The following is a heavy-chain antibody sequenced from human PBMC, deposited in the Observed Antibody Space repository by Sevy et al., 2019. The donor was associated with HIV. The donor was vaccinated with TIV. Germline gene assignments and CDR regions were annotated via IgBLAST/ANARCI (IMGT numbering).Heavy chain of an antibody. D-gene: IGHD3-10*01. CDR1: GFTFRTSG. J-gene: IGHJ4*02. Sequence: GGSLRLSCVTSGFTFRTSGMHWVRQSPGKGLEWVAVISYDEAHKNYADSVKGRFSISKDKSKNTLYLQMRSLRTEDTVVYYCAKDYSAGITMVRGAYRARGDYFDYWGQGTQVTVSS. CDR2: ISYDEAHK. V-gene: IGHV3-30*18. CDR3: AKDYSAGITMVRGAYRARGDYFDY.